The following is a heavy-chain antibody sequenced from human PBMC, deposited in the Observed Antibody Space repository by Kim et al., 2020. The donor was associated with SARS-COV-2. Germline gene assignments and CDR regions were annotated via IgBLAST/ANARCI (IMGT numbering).Heavy chain of an antibody. Sequence: GGSLRLSCAASGFTFSASAMHWVRQASGKGLEWVGCIRSKPKNYATSYAASVMGRFTISRDDSTNTVYLQMDHLKTDDTAVYFCSRHCGEHSDRGFDNWGQGILVAVSS. CDR3: SRHCGEHSDRGFDN. V-gene: IGHV3-73*01. J-gene: IGHJ4*02. CDR1: GFTFSASA. CDR2: IRSKPKNYAT. D-gene: IGHD3-10*01.